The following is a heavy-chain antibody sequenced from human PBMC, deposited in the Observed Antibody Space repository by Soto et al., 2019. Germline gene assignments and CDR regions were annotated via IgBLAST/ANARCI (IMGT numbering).Heavy chain of an antibody. J-gene: IGHJ4*02. CDR2: ISAYNGNT. CDR1: GYTFTSYG. V-gene: IGHV1-18*04. D-gene: IGHD6-13*01. CDR3: ARIDPLGYSSSWAQDY. Sequence: ASVKVSCKASGYTFTSYGISWVRQAPGQGLEWMGWISAYNGNTNYAQKLQGRVTMTTDTSTSTAFMELRSLRSDDTAVYYCARIDPLGYSSSWAQDYWGQGTLVTVSS.